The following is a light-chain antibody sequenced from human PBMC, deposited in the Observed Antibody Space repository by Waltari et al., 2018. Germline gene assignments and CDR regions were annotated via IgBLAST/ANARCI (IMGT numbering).Light chain of an antibody. CDR3: QTGGHGTWV. Sequence: QLVLTQSPSASASLGASVKLTCTLSSGHSSNIIAWHQQQPEKGPRYLRKVNSDGSHTKGDEIPDRFSGSSSGAERYLTSSSVQSEDEADYYCQTGGHGTWVFGGGTKLTVL. J-gene: IGLJ3*02. CDR1: SGHSSNI. CDR2: VNSDGSH. V-gene: IGLV4-69*01.